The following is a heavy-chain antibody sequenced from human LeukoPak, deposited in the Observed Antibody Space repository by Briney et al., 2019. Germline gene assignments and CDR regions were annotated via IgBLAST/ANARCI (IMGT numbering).Heavy chain of an antibody. CDR2: IYYSGST. V-gene: IGHV4-39*01. Sequence: SETLSLTCAVSGGSISNSTYYWGWIRQPPGKGLEWIATIYYSGSTYFNPSLKSRVSKSVDTSKNQFSLKLSSVTAADTAVYYCARVRYMVRGIIYFDYWGQGTLVTVSS. J-gene: IGHJ4*02. D-gene: IGHD3-10*01. CDR3: ARVRYMVRGIIYFDY. CDR1: GGSISNSTYY.